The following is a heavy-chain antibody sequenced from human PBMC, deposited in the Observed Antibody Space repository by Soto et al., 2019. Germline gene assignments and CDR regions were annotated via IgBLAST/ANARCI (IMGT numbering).Heavy chain of an antibody. CDR1: GYTFTSYG. J-gene: IGHJ3*02. Sequence: ASVKVSCKASGYTFTSYGISWVRQAPGQGLEWMGWISAYNGNTNYAQKLQGRVTMTTDTSTSTAYMELRSLRSDDTAVYYCARGASIVVVVAASVDAFDIWGQGTMVTVSS. CDR2: ISAYNGNT. CDR3: ARGASIVVVVAASVDAFDI. D-gene: IGHD2-15*01. V-gene: IGHV1-18*01.